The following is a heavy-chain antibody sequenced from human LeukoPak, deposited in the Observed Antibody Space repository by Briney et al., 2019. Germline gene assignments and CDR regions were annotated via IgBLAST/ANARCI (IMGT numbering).Heavy chain of an antibody. CDR3: AKDLRSRTAAAGTPDGKYFQH. J-gene: IGHJ1*01. CDR2: DSSGGGST. CDR1: GFSFSSYA. D-gene: IGHD6-13*01. Sequence: GGSLRLSSAASGFSFSSYAMSWVRLPPRRGLGWVSVDSSGGGSTYYAASVDGRLTTARNTTKNTLWQRMNSMTAEDTAVYCGAKDLRSRTAAAGTPDGKYFQHWGQGTLVTVSS. V-gene: IGHV3-23*01.